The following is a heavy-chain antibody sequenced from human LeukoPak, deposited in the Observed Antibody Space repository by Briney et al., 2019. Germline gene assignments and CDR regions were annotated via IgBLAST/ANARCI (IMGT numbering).Heavy chain of an antibody. V-gene: IGHV3-48*01. J-gene: IGHJ5*02. CDR2: ISSSSSTI. D-gene: IGHD2-15*01. Sequence: AGGSLRLSCAASGFTVRSYGRNGVRQAPGKGGECLLYISSSSSTIYSADSVERPFTISRDNAKNSLYLQMNSLRAEDTAVYYCARSCYSAGSWGQGTLVTVSS. CDR3: ARSCYSAGS. CDR1: GFTVRSYG.